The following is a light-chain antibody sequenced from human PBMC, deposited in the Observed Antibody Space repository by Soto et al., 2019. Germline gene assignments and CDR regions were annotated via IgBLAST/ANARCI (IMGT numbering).Light chain of an antibody. Sequence: EIVLTQSPATLSLSPGERATLSCRASQSVNSYLAWYQQRPGQAPRLLIYDASNRATGNPARFSGSGSGTDFTLTISSLEPEDFAIYYCQQRSSWPPPTFGGGTRVDMK. J-gene: IGKJ4*01. CDR3: QQRSSWPPPT. CDR2: DAS. V-gene: IGKV3-11*01. CDR1: QSVNSY.